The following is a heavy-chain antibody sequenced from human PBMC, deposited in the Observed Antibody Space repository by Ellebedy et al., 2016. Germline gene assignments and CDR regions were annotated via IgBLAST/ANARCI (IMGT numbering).Heavy chain of an antibody. V-gene: IGHV1-18*04. D-gene: IGHD3-3*01. CDR3: ARVLRFLESGDV. CDR2: ISAYNGNT. CDR1: GYTFTSYY. Sequence: ASVKVSCKASGYTFTSYYMHWVRQAPGQGLEWMGWISAYNGNTNYAQKLQGRVTMTTDTSTSTAYMELRSLRSDDTAVYYCARVLRFLESGDVWGQGTTVTVSS. J-gene: IGHJ6*02.